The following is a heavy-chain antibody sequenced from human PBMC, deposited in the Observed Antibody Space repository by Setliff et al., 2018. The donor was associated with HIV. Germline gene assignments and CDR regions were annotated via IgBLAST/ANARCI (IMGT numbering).Heavy chain of an antibody. J-gene: IGHJ4*02. V-gene: IGHV1-69*10. CDR2: VTPILHTT. D-gene: IGHD2-2*01. Sequence: GASVKVSCKSSGDTFSTYVFTWVRQAPGQGLEWMGGVTPILHTTNYAQKFQGRVTITADISTRTVYMELSSLTSEDTAIYYCARDHQTMLCLDYWGQGTLVTVSS. CDR1: GDTFSTYV. CDR3: ARDHQTMLCLDY.